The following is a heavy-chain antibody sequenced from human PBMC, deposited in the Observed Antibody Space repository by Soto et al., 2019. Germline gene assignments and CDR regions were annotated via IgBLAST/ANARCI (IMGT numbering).Heavy chain of an antibody. CDR3: ANSYSSGTFDY. D-gene: IGHD6-19*01. Sequence: PXGSLRLSCAAAGFTFSSYAMSWVRQAPGKGLEWVSAISGSGGSTYYADSVKGRLTISRDNSKNTLYLQMNSLRAEDTAVYYCANSYSSGTFDYWGQGTLVTVSS. CDR2: ISGSGGST. J-gene: IGHJ4*02. CDR1: GFTFSSYA. V-gene: IGHV3-23*01.